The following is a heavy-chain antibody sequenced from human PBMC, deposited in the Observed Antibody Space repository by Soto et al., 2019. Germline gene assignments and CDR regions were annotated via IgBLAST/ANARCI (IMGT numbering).Heavy chain of an antibody. CDR1: GGSISSGGYY. V-gene: IGHV4-31*03. CDR2: IYYSGST. J-gene: IGHJ4*02. D-gene: IGHD3-22*01. Sequence: PSETLSLTCTVSGGSISSGGYYWSWIRQHPGKGLEWIGYIYYSGSTYYNPSLKSRVTISVDTPKNQFSLKLSSVTAADTAVYYCARDSSGYLDYWGQGTLVTVSS. CDR3: ARDSSGYLDY.